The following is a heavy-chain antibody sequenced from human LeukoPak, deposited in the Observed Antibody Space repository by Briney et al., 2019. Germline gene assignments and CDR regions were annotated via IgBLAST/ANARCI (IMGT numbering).Heavy chain of an antibody. V-gene: IGHV3-48*02. J-gene: IGHJ6*02. CDR1: GFTFSSYS. CDR3: ARDGYCSGGSCYSGTYYYYGMDV. CDR2: IRSSSSTI. D-gene: IGHD2-15*01. Sequence: PGGSLRLSCVASGFTFSSYSMNWVRQAPGKGLEWVSYIRSSSSTIHYADSVKGRFTISRDNAKNSLYLQMNSLRDEDTAVYYCARDGYCSGGSCYSGTYYYYGMDVWGQGTTVTVSS.